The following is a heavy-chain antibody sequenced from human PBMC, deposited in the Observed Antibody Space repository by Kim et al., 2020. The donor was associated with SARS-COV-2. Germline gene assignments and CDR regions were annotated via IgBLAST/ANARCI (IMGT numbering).Heavy chain of an antibody. J-gene: IGHJ6*02. V-gene: IGHV3-23*01. CDR2: ISGSGGST. CDR1: GFTFSSYA. D-gene: IGHD6-19*01. CDR3: AKEQVGSSGGWYGGLEGPKNSVGYYYYYGMDV. Sequence: GGSLRLSCAASGFTFSSYAMSWVRQAPGKGLEWVSAISGSGGSTYYADSVKGRFTISRDNSKNTLYLQMNSLRAEDTAVYYCAKEQVGSSGGWYGGLEGPKNSVGYYYYYGMDVWGQGTPVTVSS.